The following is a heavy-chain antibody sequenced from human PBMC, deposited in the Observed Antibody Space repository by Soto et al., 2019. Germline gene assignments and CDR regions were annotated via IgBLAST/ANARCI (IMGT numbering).Heavy chain of an antibody. CDR2: IYYSGST. CDR1: GGSISSYY. Sequence: SETLSLTCPVSGGSISSYYWSWIRQPPGKGLEWIGYIYYSGSTYYNPSLKSRVTISVDTSKNQFSLKLSSVTAADTAVYYCAGGENIVVVLDWGQGTLVTVSS. CDR3: AGGENIVVVLD. D-gene: IGHD2-2*01. V-gene: IGHV4-59*04. J-gene: IGHJ4*02.